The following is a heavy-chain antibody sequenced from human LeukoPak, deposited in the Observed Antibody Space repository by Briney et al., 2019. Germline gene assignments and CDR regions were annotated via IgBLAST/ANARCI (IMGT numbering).Heavy chain of an antibody. Sequence: SETLSLTCTVSGGSISTYFWSWIRQPAGKGLECIGRIYASGKTNYNPSLKSRVTMSVDTPKNQFSLKMSSVTAADTAVYYCARDLGYYDSSGYSDYWGQGTLVTVSS. V-gene: IGHV4-4*07. CDR1: GGSISTYF. CDR2: IYASGKT. D-gene: IGHD3-22*01. J-gene: IGHJ4*02. CDR3: ARDLGYYDSSGYSDY.